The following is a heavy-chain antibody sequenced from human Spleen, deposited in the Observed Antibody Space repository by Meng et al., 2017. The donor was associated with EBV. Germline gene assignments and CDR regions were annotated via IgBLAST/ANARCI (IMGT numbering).Heavy chain of an antibody. CDR3: ARGPSLGLTAFDH. Sequence: REETGGGLVRPGGSLRLSCAGSGFTFIDLYLSWIRQAQGKGMEWVSYISSSGSTISYADSVKDRFTISRDNAKKSLYLQMNSLRAEDTAVYYCARGPSLGLTAFDHWGQGALVTVSS. CDR2: ISSSGSTI. J-gene: IGHJ4*02. CDR1: GFTFIDLY. V-gene: IGHV3-11*01. D-gene: IGHD1-26*01.